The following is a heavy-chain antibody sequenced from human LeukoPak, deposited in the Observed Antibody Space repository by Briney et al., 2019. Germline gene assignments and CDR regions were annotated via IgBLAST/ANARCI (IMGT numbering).Heavy chain of an antibody. CDR1: GRSISSSSYS. D-gene: IGHD3-22*01. CDR2: IYYRGST. J-gene: IGHJ4*02. Sequence: SETLSLTCSVSGRSISSSSYSSGWIRQPPGEGLEWIGRIYYRGSTYYNPSLKSRVTISVDTSKNQFSLELSSVTAADTAVYYCARHVAEYDSSCYHSYWGQGTLVTVSS. V-gene: IGHV4-39*01. CDR3: ARHVAEYDSSCYHSY.